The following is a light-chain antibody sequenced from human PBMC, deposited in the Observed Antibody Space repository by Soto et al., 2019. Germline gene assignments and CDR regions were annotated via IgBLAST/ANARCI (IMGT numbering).Light chain of an antibody. J-gene: IGLJ2*01. Sequence: QSVLTQPPSVSGAPGQRVTMSCTGSSSNLGAGYDVHWYQHLPGTAPKLLIYNNSNRPSGVPDRFSASKSGTSASLAITGLQAEDEADYYCQSYDSSLSGSRVFGGGTKVTVL. CDR1: SSNLGAGYD. CDR2: NNS. CDR3: QSYDSSLSGSRV. V-gene: IGLV1-40*01.